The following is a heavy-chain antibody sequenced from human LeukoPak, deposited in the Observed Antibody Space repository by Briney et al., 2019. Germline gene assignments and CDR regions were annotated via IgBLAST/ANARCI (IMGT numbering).Heavy chain of an antibody. Sequence: WASVKVSCKASGYTFTSYGISWVRQAPGQGLEWMGWISAYNGNTNYAQKLQGRVTMTTDTSTSTAYMELRSLRSDDTAVYYCARTDYYDPADAFGIWGQGTMVTVSS. V-gene: IGHV1-18*01. J-gene: IGHJ3*02. CDR2: ISAYNGNT. CDR3: ARTDYYDPADAFGI. CDR1: GYTFTSYG. D-gene: IGHD3-22*01.